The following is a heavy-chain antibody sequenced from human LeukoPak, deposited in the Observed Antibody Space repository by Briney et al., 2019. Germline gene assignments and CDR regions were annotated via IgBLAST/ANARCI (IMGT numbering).Heavy chain of an antibody. Sequence: PGGSLRLSCAASGFTVSSNYMSWVRQAPGKGLEWVSVIYSGGSTYYADSVKGRFTISRDNSKNTLYLQMNSLRAEDTAVYYCARDLKGVNYGDYYYYYGMDVWGQGTTVTVSS. V-gene: IGHV3-53*01. CDR1: GFTVSSNY. J-gene: IGHJ6*02. CDR3: ARDLKGVNYGDYYYYYGMDV. CDR2: IYSGGST. D-gene: IGHD4-17*01.